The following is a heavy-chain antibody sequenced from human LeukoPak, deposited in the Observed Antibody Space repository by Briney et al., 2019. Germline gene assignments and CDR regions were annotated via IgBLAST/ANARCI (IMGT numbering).Heavy chain of an antibody. Sequence: GGSLRLSCAASGFTFSSYSVNWVRQAPGKGLEWVSSITSSSSYIYYADSVKGRFTVSRDNAENSLYLQMNSLRAEDTAVYYCARFHSSGWFIDYWGQGTLVTVSS. CDR2: ITSSSSYI. CDR3: ARFHSSGWFIDY. J-gene: IGHJ4*02. CDR1: GFTFSSYS. V-gene: IGHV3-21*01. D-gene: IGHD6-19*01.